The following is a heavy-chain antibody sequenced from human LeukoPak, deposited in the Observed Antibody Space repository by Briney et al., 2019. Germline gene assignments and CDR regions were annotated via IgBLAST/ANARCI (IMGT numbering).Heavy chain of an antibody. J-gene: IGHJ6*03. V-gene: IGHV3-23*01. CDR2: ISGSGGST. Sequence: GGSLRLSCAASGYTFSSYAISWFRQAPGKGLEWVSAISGSGGSTYYADSVKGRFTISRDNSKNTLYLQMNSLRAEDTAVYYCATGNYFWSCYHYSYYMDVWGKGTTVTVSS. CDR1: GYTFSSYA. D-gene: IGHD3-3*01. CDR3: ATGNYFWSCYHYSYYMDV.